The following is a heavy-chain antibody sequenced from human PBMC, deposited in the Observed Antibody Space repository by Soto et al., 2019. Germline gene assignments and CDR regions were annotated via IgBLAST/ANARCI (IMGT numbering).Heavy chain of an antibody. CDR3: GRDGDQWDPRYLDY. CDR2: INGHTGST. J-gene: IGHJ4*02. V-gene: IGHV1-18*01. Sequence: QVQLVQSGAEVKRPGASVKVSCKTPGNFCSKFGISWVRQAPGQGLEWMGWINGHTGSTNYAPKFRGRVTMTTDPSTGILSMELSSLTSDDTAVYYCGRDGDQWDPRYLDYWGQGTLVSV. CDR1: GNFCSKFG. D-gene: IGHD1-26*01.